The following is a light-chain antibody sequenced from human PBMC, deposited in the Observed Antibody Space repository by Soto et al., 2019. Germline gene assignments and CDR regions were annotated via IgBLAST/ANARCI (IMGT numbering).Light chain of an antibody. CDR3: QQRSNWRPVIT. CDR2: DAS. Sequence: DILLTQSPATLSLSPGERATLSCRASQSFSGYLAWYQQKPGQAPRLLIYDASTRATGIPARFSGRGSGTDFPLTISSLGPEDFAVYYCQQRSNWRPVITFGQGTRLEIK. J-gene: IGKJ5*01. CDR1: QSFSGY. V-gene: IGKV3-11*01.